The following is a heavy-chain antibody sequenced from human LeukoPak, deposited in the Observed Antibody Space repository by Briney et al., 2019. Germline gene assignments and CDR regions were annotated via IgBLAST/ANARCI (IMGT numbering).Heavy chain of an antibody. J-gene: IGHJ6*03. CDR1: GGSISSSSYY. CDR2: IYYSGST. Sequence: PSETLSLTCAVSGGSISSSSYYWGWIRQPPGKGLEWIGSIYYSGSTYYNPSLKSRVTMSVDTSKNQFSLKLSSVTAADTAVYYCASNGWGGSGSSYYYYYMDVWGKGTTVTVSS. V-gene: IGHV4-39*07. CDR3: ASNGWGGSGSSYYYYYMDV. D-gene: IGHD3-10*01.